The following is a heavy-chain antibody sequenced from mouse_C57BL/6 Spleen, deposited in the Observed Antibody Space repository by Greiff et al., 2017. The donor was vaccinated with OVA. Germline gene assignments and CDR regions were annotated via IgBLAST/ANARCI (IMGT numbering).Heavy chain of an antibody. D-gene: IGHD2-4*01. J-gene: IGHJ1*03. CDR1: GYSITSGYY. CDR2: ISYDGSN. CDR3: ARDSPYDYDAYWYFDV. Sequence: EVKLQESGPGLVKPSQSLSLTCSVTGYSITSGYYWNWIRQFPGNKLEWMGYISYDGSNNYNPSLKNRISITRDTSKNQFFLKLNSVTTEDTATYYCARDSPYDYDAYWYFDVWGTGTTVTVSS. V-gene: IGHV3-6*01.